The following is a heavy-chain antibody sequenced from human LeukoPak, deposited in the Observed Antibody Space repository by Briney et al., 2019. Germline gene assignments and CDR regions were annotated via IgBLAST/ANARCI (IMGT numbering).Heavy chain of an antibody. V-gene: IGHV3-30*18. CDR2: ISYDGSNK. D-gene: IGHD3-22*01. J-gene: IGHJ6*03. CDR3: AKDGHYYDSSGYYPDYYYYYMDV. CDR1: GFTFSSYG. Sequence: PGRSLRLSCAASGFTFSSYGMHWVRQAPGKGLEWVAVISYDGSNKYYADSVKGRFTISRDNSKNTLYLQMNSLRAEDTAVYYCAKDGHYYDSSGYYPDYYYYYMDVWGKGTTVTVSS.